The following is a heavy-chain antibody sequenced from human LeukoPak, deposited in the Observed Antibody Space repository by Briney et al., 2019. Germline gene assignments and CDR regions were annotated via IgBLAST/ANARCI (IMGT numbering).Heavy chain of an antibody. Sequence: GGSLRLSCAASGFTFSSYGMHWVRQAPGKGLEWVAVIWYDGSNKYYADSVKGRFTISRDNSKNTLYLQMNSLRAEDTAVYYCARAYSPYYYCGMDVWGQGTTVTVSS. CDR3: ARAYSPYYYCGMDV. CDR2: IWYDGSNK. CDR1: GFTFSSYG. D-gene: IGHD2-21*01. V-gene: IGHV3-33*01. J-gene: IGHJ6*02.